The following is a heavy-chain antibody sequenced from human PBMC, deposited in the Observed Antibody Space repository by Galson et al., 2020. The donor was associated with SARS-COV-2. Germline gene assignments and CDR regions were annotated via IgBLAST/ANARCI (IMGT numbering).Heavy chain of an antibody. CDR1: GFTFSSYA. CDR2: ISYDGSNK. D-gene: IGHD3-3*01. J-gene: IGHJ6*02. CDR3: ARDYQYYDFWSGYVRPPKNYYYYGMDV. Sequence: TGGSLRLSCAASGFTFSSYAMHWVRQAPGKGLEWVAVISYDGSNKYYADSVKGRFTISRDNSKNTLYLQMNSLRAEDTAVYYCARDYQYYDFWSGYVRPPKNYYYYGMDVWGQGTTVTVSS. V-gene: IGHV3-30*04.